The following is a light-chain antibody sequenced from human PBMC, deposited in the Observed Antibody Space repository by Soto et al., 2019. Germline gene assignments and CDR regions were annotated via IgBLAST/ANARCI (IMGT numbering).Light chain of an antibody. CDR2: GAS. Sequence: EIVMTQSPATLSVSPGERATLSCRASQSVSSNLAWYQQKPGQAPRLLMYGASTRATGIPARFSGSGSGTEFTLTISSLQSEDFAVYYCQQYNNWPPVTFGPGTKVDIK. V-gene: IGKV3-15*01. CDR3: QQYNNWPPVT. CDR1: QSVSSN. J-gene: IGKJ3*01.